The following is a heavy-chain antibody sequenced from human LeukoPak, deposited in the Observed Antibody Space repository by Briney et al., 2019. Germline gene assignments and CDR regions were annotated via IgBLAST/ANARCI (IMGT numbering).Heavy chain of an antibody. CDR1: GGSISSGGYY. Sequence: SETLSLTCTVSGGSISSGGYYWSWIRQHPGKGLEWIGYIYYSGSTYYNPSLKSRVTISVDTSKNQFSLKPSSVTAADTAVYYFASRLGAYGSGSYSWGQGTLVTVSS. J-gene: IGHJ4*02. V-gene: IGHV4-31*03. D-gene: IGHD3-10*01. CDR2: IYYSGST. CDR3: ASRLGAYGSGSYS.